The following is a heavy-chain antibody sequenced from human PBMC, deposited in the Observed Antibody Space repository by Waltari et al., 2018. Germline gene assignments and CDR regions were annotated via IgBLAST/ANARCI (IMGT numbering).Heavy chain of an antibody. CDR3: ARGSPSTECGSASCAWFDP. V-gene: IGHV3-20*01. CDR1: GFSFDDYA. D-gene: IGHD2-2*01. Sequence: EVQLVESGGGWLRPGGSWGPSCSPSGFSFDDYALIWVRRLPGEGVEWVSRVKWSCDKTNYEDSVKGRYSIFRDNGKNSLYLQMNSLNVEETALYHCARGSPSTECGSASCAWFDPWGQGTLVTVSS. CDR2: VKWSCDKT. J-gene: IGHJ5*02.